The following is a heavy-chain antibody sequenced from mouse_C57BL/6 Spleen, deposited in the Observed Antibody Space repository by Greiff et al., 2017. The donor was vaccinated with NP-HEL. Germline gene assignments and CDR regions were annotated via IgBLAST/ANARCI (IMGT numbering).Heavy chain of an antibody. J-gene: IGHJ2*01. Sequence: VQVVESGPELVKPGASVKISCKASGYAFSSSWMNWVKQRPGKGLEWIGRIYPGDGDTNYNGKFKGKATLTADKSSSTAYMQLSSLTSEDSAVYFCARRGEPTGDYWGQGTTLTVSS. CDR1: GYAFSSSW. CDR2: IYPGDGDT. V-gene: IGHV1-82*01. CDR3: ARRGEPTGDY.